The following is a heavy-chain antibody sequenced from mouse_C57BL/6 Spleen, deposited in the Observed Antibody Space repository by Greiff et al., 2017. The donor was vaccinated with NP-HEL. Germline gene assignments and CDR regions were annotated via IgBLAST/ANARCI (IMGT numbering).Heavy chain of an antibody. V-gene: IGHV2-4*01. J-gene: IGHJ2*01. D-gene: IGHD2-4*01. Sequence: QVQRQQSGPGLVQPSQSLSITCTVSGFSLTSYGVHWVRQPPGKGLEWLGVIWSGGSTDYNAAFISRLSISKDNSKSQVFFKMNSLQADDTAIYYCAKNNDYDGEGFDYWGQGTTLTVSS. CDR1: GFSLTSYG. CDR3: AKNNDYDGEGFDY. CDR2: IWSGGST.